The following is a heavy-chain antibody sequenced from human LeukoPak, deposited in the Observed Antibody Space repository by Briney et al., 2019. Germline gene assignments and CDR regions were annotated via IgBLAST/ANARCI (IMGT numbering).Heavy chain of an antibody. CDR2: ISYDGSNK. J-gene: IGHJ4*02. Sequence: PGRSLRLSCAASGFTFSSYGMHWVRQAPGKGLEWVAVISYDGSNKYYADSVKGRFTISRDNSKNTLYLQMNSLRAEDTAVYCCAKGAQWLSDYWGQGTLVTVSS. V-gene: IGHV3-30*18. CDR3: AKGAQWLSDY. D-gene: IGHD3-22*01. CDR1: GFTFSSYG.